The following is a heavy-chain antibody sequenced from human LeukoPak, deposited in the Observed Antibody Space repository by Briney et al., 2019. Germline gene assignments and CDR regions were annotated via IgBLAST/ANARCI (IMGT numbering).Heavy chain of an antibody. V-gene: IGHV1-18*04. D-gene: IGHD3-22*01. CDR2: ISTYNTNT. CDR1: GYTFSSYG. CDR3: ARGSYYYDSSGYDY. J-gene: IGHJ4*02. Sequence: ASVKVSCKAPGYTFSSYGISWVRQAPGQGLEWMGWISTYNTNTHYAQKFQGRVIMTTDTAASTAYMELRSLRSDDTAVYYCARGSYYYDSSGYDYWGQGTLVTVSS.